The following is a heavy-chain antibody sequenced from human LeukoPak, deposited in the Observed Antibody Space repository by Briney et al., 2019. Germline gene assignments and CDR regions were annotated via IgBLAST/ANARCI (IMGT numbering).Heavy chain of an antibody. CDR2: IYISGST. V-gene: IGHV4-61*02. CDR1: GGSINSGSYS. D-gene: IGHD3-22*01. J-gene: IGHJ3*02. CDR3: ARADRSGYFGNVVAFDI. Sequence: SETLSLTCTVSGGSINSGSYSWTWIRQPAGKGLEWIGRIYISGSTNYTPSLKSRVTISVDTSKNQFPLKLSSVTAADTAVYCRARADRSGYFGNVVAFDIWGQGTMVTVSS.